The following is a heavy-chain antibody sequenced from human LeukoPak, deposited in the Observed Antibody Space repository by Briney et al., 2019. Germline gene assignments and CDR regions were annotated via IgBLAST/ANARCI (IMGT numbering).Heavy chain of an antibody. CDR2: INPNSGGT. CDR3: ARARWQLVPYFDS. CDR1: GYTFTDYY. V-gene: IGHV1-2*02. D-gene: IGHD6-6*01. Sequence: ASVKVSCKASGYTFTDYYMHWVRQAPGQRLEWMGWINPNSGGTNFAQKFQGRVAMTRDTSISTAYLELGSLRSDDTAVYFCARARWQLVPYFDSWAQGTLVTVSS. J-gene: IGHJ4*02.